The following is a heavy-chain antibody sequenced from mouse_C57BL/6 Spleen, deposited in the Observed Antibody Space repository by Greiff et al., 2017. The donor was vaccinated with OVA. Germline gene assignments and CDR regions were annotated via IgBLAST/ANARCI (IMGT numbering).Heavy chain of an antibody. CDR1: GYAFSSYW. CDR3: ARSAAQATDY. D-gene: IGHD3-2*02. CDR2: IYPGDGDT. Sequence: VMLVESGAELVKPGASVKISCKASGYAFSSYWMNWVKQRPGKGLEWIGQIYPGDGDTNYNGKFKGKATLTADKSSSTAYMQLSSLTSEDSAVYFCARSAAQATDYWGQGTTLTVSS. J-gene: IGHJ2*01. V-gene: IGHV1-80*01.